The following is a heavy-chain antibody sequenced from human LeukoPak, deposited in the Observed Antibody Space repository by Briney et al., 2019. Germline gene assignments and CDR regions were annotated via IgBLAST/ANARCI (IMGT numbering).Heavy chain of an antibody. Sequence: GRSLRLSCAASGFTFDDYAMHWVRQAPGEGLEWVSGISLNSGSINYADSVKGRFTISRDNAKNSLYLQMNSLRAEDTAVYYCARSRFYFDYWGQGTLVTVSS. J-gene: IGHJ4*02. CDR3: ARSRFYFDY. V-gene: IGHV3-9*01. CDR2: ISLNSGSI. CDR1: GFTFDDYA.